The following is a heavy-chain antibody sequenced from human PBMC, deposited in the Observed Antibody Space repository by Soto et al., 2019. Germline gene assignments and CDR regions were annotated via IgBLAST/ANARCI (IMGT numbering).Heavy chain of an antibody. CDR1: GFTFSDSS. CDR3: ARDRCSGGSCYRTYAFDM. D-gene: IGHD2-15*01. J-gene: IGHJ3*02. Sequence: QVQLVESGGGLVRPGESLRLSCAASGFTFSDSSMNWIRQAPGKGLEWVSYISSGTSYTNYADSVKGRFTISRDNAKNSLFLHMNSLRAEDTALYYCARDRCSGGSCYRTYAFDMWGQGTLVTVS. V-gene: IGHV3-11*06. CDR2: ISSGTSYT.